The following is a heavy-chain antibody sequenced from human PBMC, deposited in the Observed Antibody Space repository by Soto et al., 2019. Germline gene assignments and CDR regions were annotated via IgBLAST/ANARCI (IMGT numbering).Heavy chain of an antibody. V-gene: IGHV3-48*03. Sequence: EVQLVESGGGLVQPGGSLRLSCAASGFTFSSYEMNWVRQAPGKGLEWVSYISSSGSTIYYADSVKGRFTISRDNAKNSRYRQMNSRRAEDTAVYYCARGQYSSGGGYFDYWGQETLVTVSS. J-gene: IGHJ4*02. D-gene: IGHD6-19*01. CDR3: ARGQYSSGGGYFDY. CDR1: GFTFSSYE. CDR2: ISSSGSTI.